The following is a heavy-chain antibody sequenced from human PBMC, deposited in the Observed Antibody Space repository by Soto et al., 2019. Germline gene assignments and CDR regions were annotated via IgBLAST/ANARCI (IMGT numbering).Heavy chain of an antibody. J-gene: IGHJ6*02. D-gene: IGHD2-15*01. CDR2: INSDGSST. CDR1: GFTFSSYW. V-gene: IGHV3-74*01. CDR3: ARDEIVVVVAALRRRDYYYGMDV. Sequence: GGSLRLSCAASGFTFSSYWMHWVRQASGKGLVWVSRINSDGSSTSYADSVKGRFTISRDNAKNTLYLQMNSLRAEDTAVYYCARDEIVVVVAALRRRDYYYGMDVWGQGTTVTVSS.